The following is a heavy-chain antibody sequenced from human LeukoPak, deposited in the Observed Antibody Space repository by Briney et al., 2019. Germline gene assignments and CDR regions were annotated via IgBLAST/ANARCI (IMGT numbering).Heavy chain of an antibody. D-gene: IGHD3-10*01. CDR3: ARDCQDGSATGIDY. CDR2: IWYDGRNK. CDR1: GFIFSSYG. J-gene: IGHJ4*02. V-gene: IGHV3-33*01. Sequence: GGSLRLSCVASGFIFSSYGVHWVRQAPGKGLGWVAVIWYDGRNKYYADSVKGRFTISRDNSKSTLYLQMNSLRAEDTAVFYCARDCQDGSATGIDYWGQGTLVTVSS.